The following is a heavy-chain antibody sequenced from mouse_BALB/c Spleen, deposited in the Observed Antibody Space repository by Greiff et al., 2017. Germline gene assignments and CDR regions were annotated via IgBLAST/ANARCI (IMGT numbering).Heavy chain of an antibody. J-gene: IGHJ2*01. Sequence: EVMLVESGGGLVKPGGSLKLSCAASGFTFSSYAMSWVRQTPEKRLEWVASISSGGSTYYPDSVKGRFTISRDNARNILYLQMSSLRSEDTAMYYCARGEVRRYFDYWGQGTTLTVSS. CDR2: ISSGGST. CDR3: ARGEVRRYFDY. V-gene: IGHV5-6-5*01. CDR1: GFTFSSYA. D-gene: IGHD2-14*01.